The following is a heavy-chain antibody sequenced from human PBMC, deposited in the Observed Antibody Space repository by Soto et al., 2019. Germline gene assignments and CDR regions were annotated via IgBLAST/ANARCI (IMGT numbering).Heavy chain of an antibody. CDR3: AREVISPATSDAFDI. CDR2: IYHTGAA. V-gene: IGHV4-31*03. J-gene: IGHJ3*02. CDR1: GGSLSSDNFF. D-gene: IGHD1-26*01. Sequence: QVQLQESGPGLVKPSQTLSVTCTVSGGSLSSDNFFWSWVRQHPETGLEWVGYIYHTGAAYYNPSLKSRLTISLDTSKNRFSLSLISVTAADTAVYYCAREVISPATSDAFDIWGQGTMVTVSS.